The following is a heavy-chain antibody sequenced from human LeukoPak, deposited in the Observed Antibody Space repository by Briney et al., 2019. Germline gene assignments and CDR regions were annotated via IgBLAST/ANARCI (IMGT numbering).Heavy chain of an antibody. CDR2: LSGDGTIA. J-gene: IGHJ6*02. CDR3: ARENFYGMDV. CDR1: GFTFGNYW. V-gene: IGHV3-74*01. Sequence: GGSLRLSCAGSGFTFGNYWMHWVRRAPGQGLVWLSRLSGDGTIATYADSVKDRFTISRDNAKKTLYLQMSSLRAEDTAVYYCARENFYGMDVWGQGTTVTVSS.